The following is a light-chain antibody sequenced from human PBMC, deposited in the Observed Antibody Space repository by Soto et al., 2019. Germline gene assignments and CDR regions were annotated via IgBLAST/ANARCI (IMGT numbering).Light chain of an antibody. J-gene: IGKJ1*01. CDR3: IQDFISPLT. CDR1: QGIRGD. Sequence: AIQMTQSPSSLSASLGERVTMTCRASQGIRGDLGWYQQKPGKAPKLLISATSTLQSGVPSRFSGRGSGTNFTLTISSLQPEDFATYYCIQDFISPLTVGQGTKVDIK. V-gene: IGKV1-6*01. CDR2: ATS.